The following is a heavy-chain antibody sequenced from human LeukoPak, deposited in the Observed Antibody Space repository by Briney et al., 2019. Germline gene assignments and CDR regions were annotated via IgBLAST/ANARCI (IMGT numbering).Heavy chain of an antibody. Sequence: GASVKVSCKASGGTFSSYAISWVRQAPGQGLEWMGGIIPIFGTANYAQKFQGRVTITTDESTSTAYMELSSLRSEGTAVYYCARDRIVGTGGDYYGMDVWGQGTTVTVSS. V-gene: IGHV1-69*05. CDR3: ARDRIVGTGGDYYGMDV. CDR2: IIPIFGTA. D-gene: IGHD1-26*01. CDR1: GGTFSSYA. J-gene: IGHJ6*02.